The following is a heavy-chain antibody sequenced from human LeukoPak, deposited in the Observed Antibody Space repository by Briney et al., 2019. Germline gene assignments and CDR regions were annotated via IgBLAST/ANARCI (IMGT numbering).Heavy chain of an antibody. J-gene: IGHJ4*02. Sequence: ASVKVSCKASGYTFTGYYMHWVRQAPGQGLEWMGWINPNSGGTNYAQKFQGWVTMTRDTSISTAYMELSRLRSEDTAVYYCARRHYYDFWTGRENSFDYWGQGTLVTVSS. CDR1: GYTFTGYY. CDR3: ARRHYYDFWTGRENSFDY. V-gene: IGHV1-2*04. D-gene: IGHD3-3*01. CDR2: INPNSGGT.